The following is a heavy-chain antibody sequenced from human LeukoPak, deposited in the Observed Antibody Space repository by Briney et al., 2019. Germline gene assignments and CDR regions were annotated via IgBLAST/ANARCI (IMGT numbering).Heavy chain of an antibody. V-gene: IGHV3-23*01. D-gene: IGHD3-10*01. Sequence: GGSLRLSCGASSFTFSSYVMSWVRQAPGKGLEWVSTVSTTGGSTYYADSVKGRFTISRDNAKNTVFLQMSSLRAEDTALYYCARKSASGNYPLDYWGQGTLVTVSS. CDR1: SFTFSSYV. CDR2: VSTTGGST. CDR3: ARKSASGNYPLDY. J-gene: IGHJ4*02.